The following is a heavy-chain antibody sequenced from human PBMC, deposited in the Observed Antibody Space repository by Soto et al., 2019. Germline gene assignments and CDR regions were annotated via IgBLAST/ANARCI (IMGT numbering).Heavy chain of an antibody. V-gene: IGHV3-30*18. CDR2: ISYDGSNK. CDR1: GFTFSSYG. Sequence: GGSLRLSCAASGFTFSSYGMHWVRQAPGKGLEWVAVISYDGSNKYYADSVKGRFTIPRDNSKNTLYLQMNSLRAEDTAVYYCAKYLQWLATVFDYWGQGTLVTVSS. CDR3: AKYLQWLATVFDY. J-gene: IGHJ4*02. D-gene: IGHD6-19*01.